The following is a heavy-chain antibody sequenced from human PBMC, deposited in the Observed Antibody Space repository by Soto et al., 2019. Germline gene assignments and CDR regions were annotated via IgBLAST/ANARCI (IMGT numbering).Heavy chain of an antibody. D-gene: IGHD2-8*01. Sequence: SETLSLTCSVSGDSITTNGYYWGWIRQPPGKGLQWIANVYWTGSTFPHPSLTSRVFISVDTSKNEFSLRLTSVTAADTAVYYCARSHYTYGLLIDYWGPGTLVTVSS. CDR3: ARSHYTYGLLIDY. J-gene: IGHJ4*02. CDR1: GDSITTNGYY. CDR2: VYWTGST. V-gene: IGHV4-39*01.